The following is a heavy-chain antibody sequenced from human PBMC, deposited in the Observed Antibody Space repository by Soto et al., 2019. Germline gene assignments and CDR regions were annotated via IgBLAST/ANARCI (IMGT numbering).Heavy chain of an antibody. CDR2: IIPIFGTA. CDR3: ARDDSSGGEFDY. Sequence: ASVKVSCKASGGTFSSYAISWVRQAPGQGLEWMGGIIPIFGTANYAQKFQGRVTITADESTSTAYMELSSLRSEDTAVYYCARDDSSGGEFDYWGQGTLVTVSS. CDR1: GGTFSSYA. D-gene: IGHD6-19*01. V-gene: IGHV1-69*13. J-gene: IGHJ4*02.